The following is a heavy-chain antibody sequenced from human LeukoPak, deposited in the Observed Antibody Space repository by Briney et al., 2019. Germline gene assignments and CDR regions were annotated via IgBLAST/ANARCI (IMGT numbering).Heavy chain of an antibody. J-gene: IGHJ4*02. CDR3: AREPPESFRFVY. CDR1: EYTFTSYY. D-gene: IGHD3-16*02. V-gene: IGHV1-46*01. CDR2: IRPSGGRA. Sequence: ASVKVSCKASEYTFTSYYIHWVRQAPGQGLEWMGIIRPSGGRASYPQNFQGRVTMTMDMSASTVHMELSSLTSEDTAMYYCAREPPESFRFVYWGQGAPVTVSS.